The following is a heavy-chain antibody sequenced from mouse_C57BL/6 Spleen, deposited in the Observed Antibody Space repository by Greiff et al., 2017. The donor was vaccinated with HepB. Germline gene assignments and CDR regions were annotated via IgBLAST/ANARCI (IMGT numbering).Heavy chain of an antibody. CDR3: TRDRNDYYGSSYGYFDV. Sequence: EVHLVESGEGLVKPGGSLKLSCAASGFTFSSYAMSWVRQTPEKRLEWVAYISSGGDYIYYADTVKGRFTISRDNARNTLYLQMSSLKSEDTAMYYCTRDRNDYYGSSYGYFDVWGTGTTVTVSS. D-gene: IGHD1-1*01. CDR2: ISSGGDYI. J-gene: IGHJ1*03. V-gene: IGHV5-9-1*02. CDR1: GFTFSSYA.